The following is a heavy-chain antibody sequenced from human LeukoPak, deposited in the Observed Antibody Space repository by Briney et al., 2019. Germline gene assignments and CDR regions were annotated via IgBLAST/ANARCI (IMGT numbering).Heavy chain of an antibody. CDR1: GGTFSSYA. J-gene: IGHJ4*02. CDR3: ARANNLNYDFWSGYYY. V-gene: IGHV1-18*01. Sequence: ASVKVSCKASGGTFSSYAISWVRQAPGQGLEWMGWISAYNGNTNYAQKLQGRVTMTTDTSTSTAYMELRSLRSDDTAVYYCARANNLNYDFWSGYYYWGQGTLVTVSS. D-gene: IGHD3-3*01. CDR2: ISAYNGNT.